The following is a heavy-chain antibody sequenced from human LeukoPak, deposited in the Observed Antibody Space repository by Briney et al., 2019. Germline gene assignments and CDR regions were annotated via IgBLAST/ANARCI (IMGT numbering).Heavy chain of an antibody. Sequence: LGESLKISCKGSGYSFTRYWIGWVRQMPGKGLGWMGIIYPGDSDTRYSPSFQGQVTISADKSISTAYLQWSSLKASDTAMYYCARLQPEDTAMEHGAFDIWGQGTMVTASS. V-gene: IGHV5-51*01. CDR1: GYSFTRYW. D-gene: IGHD5-18*01. CDR3: ARLQPEDTAMEHGAFDI. J-gene: IGHJ3*02. CDR2: IYPGDSDT.